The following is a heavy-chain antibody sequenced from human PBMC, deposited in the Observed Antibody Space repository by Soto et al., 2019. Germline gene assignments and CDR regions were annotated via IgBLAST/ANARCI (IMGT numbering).Heavy chain of an antibody. CDR3: ARVHYDSSGYPPAFDY. CDR1: GYTFTSYD. Sequence: ASVKVSCKASGYTFTSYDINWVRQATGQGLEWMGWMNPNSGNTGYAQKFQGRVTMTRNTSISTAYMELSSLRSEDTAVYYCARVHYDSSGYPPAFDYWGQGTLVTVSS. CDR2: MNPNSGNT. J-gene: IGHJ4*02. V-gene: IGHV1-8*01. D-gene: IGHD3-22*01.